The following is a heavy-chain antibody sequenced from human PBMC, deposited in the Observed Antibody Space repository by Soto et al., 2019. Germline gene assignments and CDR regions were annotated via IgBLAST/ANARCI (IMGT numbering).Heavy chain of an antibody. CDR2: IYYSGST. V-gene: IGHV4-59*01. Sequence: SETLSLTCTVSGGSISSYYWSWIRQPPGKGLEWIGYIYYSGSTNYNPSLKSRVTISVDTAKNQFSLKLSSVTAADTAVYYCARDRDGSNWFDPWGQGTLVTVSS. J-gene: IGHJ5*02. CDR3: ARDRDGSNWFDP. CDR1: GGSISSYY. D-gene: IGHD1-26*01.